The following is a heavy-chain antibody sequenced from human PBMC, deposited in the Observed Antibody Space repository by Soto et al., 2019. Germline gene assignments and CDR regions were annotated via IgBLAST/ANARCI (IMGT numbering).Heavy chain of an antibody. V-gene: IGHV2-5*02. CDR2: IYWDDDK. Sequence: QITLKESGPTLVQPTQTLTLTCTFSGFSLSTSGVGVNWIRQPPGKALEWLALIYWDDDKRYSPSLKSRLTNTKDTSKKQVVLTMTNMDPEETATYYCGHIMNTVTTTWGQGTLVTVSS. CDR3: GHIMNTVTTT. D-gene: IGHD4-17*01. J-gene: IGHJ5*02. CDR1: GFSLSTSGVG.